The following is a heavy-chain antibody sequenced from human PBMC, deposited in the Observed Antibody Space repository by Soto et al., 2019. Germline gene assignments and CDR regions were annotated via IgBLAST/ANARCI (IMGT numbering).Heavy chain of an antibody. Sequence: ASVKVSCKASGNTFTNFGVTWVRQAPGQGLEWMGWISAYTDDPNYAQKFQGRVTMTIDTSTSTAYLDLRSLTSDDTAVCYCARVIPGADAWFDPWGQGTLVTVSS. CDR3: ARVIPGADAWFDP. CDR1: GNTFTNFG. J-gene: IGHJ5*02. CDR2: ISAYTDDP. V-gene: IGHV1-18*01. D-gene: IGHD2-2*01.